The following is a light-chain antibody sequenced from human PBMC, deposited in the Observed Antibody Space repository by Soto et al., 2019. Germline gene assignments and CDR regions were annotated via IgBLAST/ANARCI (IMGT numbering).Light chain of an antibody. V-gene: IGKV3-11*01. Sequence: EIVLTQSPATLSLSPGERATLSCRASQSVSSYLAWYQHKPGQAPRLLIYDASSRATGIPPRFSGSGSGTDFTLTISSLEPEDFAIYYCQQRSNWPRTFGYGTKVEIK. CDR3: QQRSNWPRT. CDR1: QSVSSY. CDR2: DAS. J-gene: IGKJ1*01.